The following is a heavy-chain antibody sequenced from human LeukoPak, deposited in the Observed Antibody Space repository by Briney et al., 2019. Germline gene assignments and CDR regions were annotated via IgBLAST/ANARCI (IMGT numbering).Heavy chain of an antibody. CDR1: GDSVSSNSAA. CDR2: TYYRSKWYN. D-gene: IGHD3-10*01. Sequence: SQTLSLTCAISGDSVSSNSAAWNWIRQSPSRGLEWLGRTYYRSKWYNDYAVSVKSRITINPDTSKNQFSLQLSSVTPEDTAVYYCAGYYYGSGSRGPRYYYYMDVWGKGTTVTVSS. J-gene: IGHJ6*03. CDR3: AGYYYGSGSRGPRYYYYMDV. V-gene: IGHV6-1*01.